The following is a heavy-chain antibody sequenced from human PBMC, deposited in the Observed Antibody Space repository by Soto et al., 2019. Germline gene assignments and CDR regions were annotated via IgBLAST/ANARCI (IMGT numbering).Heavy chain of an antibody. Sequence: QVQLVQSGAEVKKPGASVKVSCKASGYTFTSYAMHWVRQAPGQRLEWMGWINAGNGNTKYSQKFQDRVTITRDTSASTAYMELSNLRSEDTAVYYCARDKQYCSSTTCYYNWFDPWGQGTLVTVSS. CDR2: INAGNGNT. J-gene: IGHJ5*02. V-gene: IGHV1-3*01. CDR1: GYTFTSYA. CDR3: ARDKQYCSSTTCYYNWFDP. D-gene: IGHD2-2*01.